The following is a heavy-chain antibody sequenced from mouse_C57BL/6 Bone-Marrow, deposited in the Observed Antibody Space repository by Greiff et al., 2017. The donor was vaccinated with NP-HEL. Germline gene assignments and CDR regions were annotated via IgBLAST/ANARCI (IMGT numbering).Heavy chain of an antibody. J-gene: IGHJ3*01. D-gene: IGHD3-2*02. Sequence: EVQLQQSGPELVKPGASVKIPCKASGYTFTDYNMDWVKQSHGKSLEWIGEINPNNGGTIYNQKFKGKATLTVDKSSSTAYMELRSLTSEDTAVYYCARRAAQATLAYWGQGTLVTVSA. CDR1: GYTFTDYN. CDR3: ARRAAQATLAY. V-gene: IGHV1-18*01. CDR2: INPNNGGT.